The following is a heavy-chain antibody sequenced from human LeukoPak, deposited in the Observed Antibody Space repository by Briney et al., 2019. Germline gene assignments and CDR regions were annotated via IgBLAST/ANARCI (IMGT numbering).Heavy chain of an antibody. D-gene: IGHD2-2*01. CDR1: GGTFSSYA. CDR2: IIPIFGTA. Sequence: ASVKVSCKASGGTFSSYAISWVRQAPGQGLEWMGVIIPIFGTANYAQKFQGRGTITADESTSTAYMELSSLRSEDTAVYYCARLYVPAAPDAFDIWGQGTMVTVSS. V-gene: IGHV1-69*13. J-gene: IGHJ3*02. CDR3: ARLYVPAAPDAFDI.